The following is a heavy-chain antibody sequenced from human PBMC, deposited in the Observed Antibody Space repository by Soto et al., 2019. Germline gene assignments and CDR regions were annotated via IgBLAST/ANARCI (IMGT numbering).Heavy chain of an antibody. CDR1: ENTFSTYL. Sequence: ASVKVSCKASENTFSTYLVHWVRQVHGQGLEWMGWHNGYNGQTEYSQKFQGRVTITRDTSAKTAYLELRSLTSEDTAVYYCAGPHDRAGLGTWGQGXLVTVSS. CDR3: AGPHDRAGLGT. V-gene: IGHV1-3*01. D-gene: IGHD1-1*01. CDR2: HNGYNGQT. J-gene: IGHJ5*02.